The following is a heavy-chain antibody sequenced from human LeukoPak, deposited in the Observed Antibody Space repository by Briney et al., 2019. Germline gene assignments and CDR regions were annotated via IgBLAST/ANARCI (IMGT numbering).Heavy chain of an antibody. D-gene: IGHD3-9*01. V-gene: IGHV3-23*01. CDR2: ISGRDDST. J-gene: IGHJ4*02. Sequence: SGGSLRLSCAASGFSFSNYAMSWVRQVPGKGLEWVSAISGRDDSTYYADSVKGRFTISRDTSKNTLYLQMDSLRAEDTALYYCAKWGAYDVLTGYYDSDYWGQGTLVTVSS. CDR3: AKWGAYDVLTGYYDSDY. CDR1: GFSFSNYA.